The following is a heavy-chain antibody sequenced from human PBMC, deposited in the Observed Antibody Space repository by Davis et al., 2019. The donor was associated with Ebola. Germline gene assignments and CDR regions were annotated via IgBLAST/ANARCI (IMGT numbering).Heavy chain of an antibody. J-gene: IGHJ4*02. Sequence: AASVKVSCKASGYTFTGYYMHWVRQAPGQGLEWMGWINAGNGNTKYSQKFQGRVTITRDTSASTAYMELSSLRSEDTAVYYCARGPSGYGDYGEYYFDYWGQGTLVTVSS. D-gene: IGHD4-17*01. CDR2: INAGNGNT. V-gene: IGHV1-3*01. CDR1: GYTFTGYY. CDR3: ARGPSGYGDYGEYYFDY.